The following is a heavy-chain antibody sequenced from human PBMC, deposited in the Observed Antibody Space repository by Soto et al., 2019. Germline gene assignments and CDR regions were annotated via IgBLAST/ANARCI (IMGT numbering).Heavy chain of an antibody. D-gene: IGHD6-25*01. CDR1: GFTFSNYG. CDR3: AKDLHSSGWAAYNLDY. J-gene: IGHJ4*01. CDR2: ISYDGSNK. V-gene: IGHV3-30*18. Sequence: GGSLRLSCAASGFTFSNYGMHWVRQAPGKGLEWVALISYDGSNKYYTDSVKGRFTISRDNTKNTLYLQMNSLRAEDSAVYYCAKDLHSSGWAAYNLDYGGPGTLVTVYS.